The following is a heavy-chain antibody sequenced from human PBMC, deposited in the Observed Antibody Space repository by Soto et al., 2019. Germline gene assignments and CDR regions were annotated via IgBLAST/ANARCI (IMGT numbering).Heavy chain of an antibody. CDR1: GGSISSYY. Sequence: SETLSLTCTVSGGSISSYYWSWIRQPPGKGLEWIGYIYYSGSTNYNPSLKSRVTISVDTSKNQFSLKLSSVTAADTAVYYCARHRDYGDAPNYYYYMDVWGKGTTVTVSS. J-gene: IGHJ6*03. CDR3: ARHRDYGDAPNYYYYMDV. V-gene: IGHV4-59*08. D-gene: IGHD4-17*01. CDR2: IYYSGST.